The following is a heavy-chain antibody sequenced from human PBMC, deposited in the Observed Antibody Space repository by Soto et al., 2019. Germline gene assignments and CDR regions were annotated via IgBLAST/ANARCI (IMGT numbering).Heavy chain of an antibody. J-gene: IGHJ4*02. V-gene: IGHV3-30-3*01. D-gene: IGHD3-9*01. CDR3: ASFSNHVRYLV. CDR2: ISYDESHK. Sequence: QVQLVESGGGVVQPGRSLRLSCAASGFTFSNYAMHWVRQAPGKGLEWVAVISYDESHKYYADSVKGRFTISRDNSKNTLYVQMNSLRAEDTAVYYCASFSNHVRYLVWGQGTLVTVSS. CDR1: GFTFSNYA.